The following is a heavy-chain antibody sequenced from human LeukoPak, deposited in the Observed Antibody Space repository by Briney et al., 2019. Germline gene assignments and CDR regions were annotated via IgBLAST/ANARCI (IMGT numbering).Heavy chain of an antibody. CDR2: ISYDGSNK. CDR1: GFTFSSYA. Sequence: PGRSLRLSCAASGFTFSSYATHWVRQAPGKGLEWVAVISYDGSNKYYADSVKGRFTISRDNSKNTLYLQMNSLRAEDTAVYYCARDPTDIVVVPAAIGYYYGMDVWGQGTTVTVSS. CDR3: ARDPTDIVVVPAAIGYYYGMDV. V-gene: IGHV3-30-3*01. D-gene: IGHD2-2*02. J-gene: IGHJ6*02.